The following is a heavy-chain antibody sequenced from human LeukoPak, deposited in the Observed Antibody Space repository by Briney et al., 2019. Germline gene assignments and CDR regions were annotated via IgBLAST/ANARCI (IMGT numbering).Heavy chain of an antibody. Sequence: ASVKVSCKASGYTFTSYYMHWVRQAPGQGLEWMGIINPSGGSTSYAQKFQGRVTMTRDTSTSTVYMELSSLRSEDTAVYYCARDRIAVAANGDAFDIWGQGTMVTVSS. V-gene: IGHV1-46*03. CDR1: GYTFTSYY. CDR2: INPSGGST. D-gene: IGHD6-19*01. J-gene: IGHJ3*02. CDR3: ARDRIAVAANGDAFDI.